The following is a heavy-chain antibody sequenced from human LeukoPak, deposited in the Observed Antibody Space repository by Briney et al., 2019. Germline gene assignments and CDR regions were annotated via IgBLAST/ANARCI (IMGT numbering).Heavy chain of an antibody. J-gene: IGHJ4*02. CDR3: AREKNPRYYDSSGYYNY. V-gene: IGHV4-4*02. Sequence: SETLSLTCAVSGGSISSSNWWSWVRQPPGKGLEWIGEIYHSGSTNYNPSLKSRVTISVDKSKNQFSLKLSSVTAADTAVYYCAREKNPRYYDSSGYYNYWGQGTLVTVSS. CDR1: GGSISSSNW. CDR2: IYHSGST. D-gene: IGHD3-22*01.